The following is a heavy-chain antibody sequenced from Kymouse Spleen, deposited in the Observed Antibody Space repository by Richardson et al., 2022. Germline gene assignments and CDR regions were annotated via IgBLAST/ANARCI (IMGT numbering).Heavy chain of an antibody. CDR3: AREGLRSSSPYYYYGMDV. CDR1: GFTFSSYD. V-gene: IGHV3-13*01. J-gene: IGHJ6*02. Sequence: EVQLVESGGGLVQPGGSLRLSCAASGFTFSSYDMHWVRQATGKGLEWVSAIGTAGDTYYPGSVKGRFTISRENAKNSLYLQMNSLRAGDTAVYYCAREGLRSSSPYYYYGMDVWGQGTTVTVSS. D-gene: IGHD6-13*01. CDR2: IGTAGDT.